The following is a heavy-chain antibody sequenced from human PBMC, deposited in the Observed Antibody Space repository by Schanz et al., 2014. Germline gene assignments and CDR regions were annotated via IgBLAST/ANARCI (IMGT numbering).Heavy chain of an antibody. V-gene: IGHV3-30*18. CDR1: GFSYTSYG. CDR3: AKAFSRGSGSNALDV. Sequence: QEQLVESGGGVVQPGRSLRLSCAASGFSYTSYGMHWVRQAPGKGLEWVALISYDGTNKYYTDSVKGRFTISRDNSKNTLYLQMNSLRAEDTAVYYCAKAFSRGSGSNALDVWGQGTVVTVSS. D-gene: IGHD3-10*01. CDR2: ISYDGTNK. J-gene: IGHJ3*01.